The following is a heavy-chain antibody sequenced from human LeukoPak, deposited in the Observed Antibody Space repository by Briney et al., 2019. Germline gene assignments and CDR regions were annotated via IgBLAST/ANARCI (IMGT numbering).Heavy chain of an antibody. CDR2: IYHSGST. CDR1: GYSISSGYY. Sequence: PSETLSLTCTVSGYSISSGYYWGWIRQPPGKGLEWIGSIYHSGSTYYNPSLKSRVTISVDTSKNQFSLKLSSVTAADTAVYYCARVAPGYYFDYWGQGTLVTVSS. V-gene: IGHV4-38-2*02. CDR3: ARVAPGYYFDY. J-gene: IGHJ4*02.